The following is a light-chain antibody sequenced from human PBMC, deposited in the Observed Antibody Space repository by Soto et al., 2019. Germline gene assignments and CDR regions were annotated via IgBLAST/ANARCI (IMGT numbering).Light chain of an antibody. CDR1: QSVTSY. V-gene: IGKV3-11*01. CDR3: QQRSSWPIT. J-gene: IGKJ5*01. CDR2: DAS. Sequence: EILLTQSPATLSLSPGERGTLSCRASQSVTSYLAWYQQRPGQAPRLLINDASRRATGIPDRFSGSGSGADFTLTISSLEPEDFAVYYCQQRSSWPITFGQGARLETK.